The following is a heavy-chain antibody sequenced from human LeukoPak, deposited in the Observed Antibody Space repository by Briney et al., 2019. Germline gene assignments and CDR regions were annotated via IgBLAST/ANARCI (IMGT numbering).Heavy chain of an antibody. CDR2: INPSGGST. CDR1: GYSFTNYG. J-gene: IGHJ4*02. CDR3: ARDLDDYGFDY. Sequence: ASVKVSCKASGYSFTNYGFSWVRQAPGQGLEWMGIINPSGGSTSYAQKFQGRVTMTRDMSTSTVYMELSSLRSEDTAVYYCARDLDDYGFDYWGQGTLVTVSS. D-gene: IGHD4-17*01. V-gene: IGHV1-46*01.